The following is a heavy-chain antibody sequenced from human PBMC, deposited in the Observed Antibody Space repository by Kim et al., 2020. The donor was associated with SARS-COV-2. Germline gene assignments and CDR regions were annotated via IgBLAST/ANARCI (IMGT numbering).Heavy chain of an antibody. CDR1: GFTFSSYW. Sequence: GGSLRLSCAASGFTFSSYWMSWVRQAPGKGLEWVANIKQDGSEKYYVDSVKGRFTISRDNAKNSLYLQMNSLRAEDTAVYYCAREVYWYRSSWLTYYYYGMDVCGQGTTVTVS. CDR3: AREVYWYRSSWLTYYYYGMDV. J-gene: IGHJ6*02. D-gene: IGHD6-13*01. CDR2: IKQDGSEK. V-gene: IGHV3-7*01.